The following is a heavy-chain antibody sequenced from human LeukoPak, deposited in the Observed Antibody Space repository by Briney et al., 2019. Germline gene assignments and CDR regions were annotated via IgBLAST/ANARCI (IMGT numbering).Heavy chain of an antibody. D-gene: IGHD2-2*01. V-gene: IGHV4-38-2*01. CDR3: AGGLAYCSSTSCHDY. Sequence: PSETLSLTCAVSGYPISSGYYWGWIRQPPGKGLEWIGSIYHSGSTCYNPSLKSRVTISVDTSKNQFSLKLSSVTAADTAVYCCAGGLAYCSSTSCHDYWGQGTLVTVSS. CDR1: GYPISSGYY. J-gene: IGHJ4*02. CDR2: IYHSGST.